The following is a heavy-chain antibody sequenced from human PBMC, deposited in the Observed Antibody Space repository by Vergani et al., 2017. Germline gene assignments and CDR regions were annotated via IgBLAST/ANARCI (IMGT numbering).Heavy chain of an antibody. CDR2: IYHSGGA. D-gene: IGHD3-9*01. CDR1: GGSITSSSYY. Sequence: QLHLQESGPGLVKPSETLSLTCTVSGGSITSSSYYWGWIRQPPGRGLEWIGNIYHSGGAYYNPSLKGRVTISVDTSKNQFSLEVTSVTAPDTAIYFCARTESFILRYFHWALWGQGTLGTVSS. CDR3: ARTESFILRYFHWAL. J-gene: IGHJ4*02. V-gene: IGHV4-39*01.